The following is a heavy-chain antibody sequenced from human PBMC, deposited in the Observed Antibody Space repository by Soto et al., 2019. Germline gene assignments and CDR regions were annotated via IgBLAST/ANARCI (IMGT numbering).Heavy chain of an antibody. CDR1: GFTFRHYN. Sequence: EVQLVESGGGLVKPGGSLRLSCAASGFTFRHYNMNWVRQAPGKGLEWVSSIRNTGNYIFYADSVKGRFTISRDNAKNSLYLQVNSLRVEDTAVYYCARVHFYDSSRFYVGQDAFDIWGQGTMVTVSS. D-gene: IGHD3-22*01. CDR2: IRNTGNYI. J-gene: IGHJ3*02. CDR3: ARVHFYDSSRFYVGQDAFDI. V-gene: IGHV3-21*01.